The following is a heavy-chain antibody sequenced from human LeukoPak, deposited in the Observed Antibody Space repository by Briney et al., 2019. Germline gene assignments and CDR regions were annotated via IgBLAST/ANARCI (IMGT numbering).Heavy chain of an antibody. CDR3: ARGGLAARAFDY. V-gene: IGHV1-69*13. D-gene: IGHD6-6*01. J-gene: IGHJ4*02. Sequence: GASVKVSCKASGGTFSSYAISWVRQAPGQGLEWMGGIIPIFGTANYAQKFQGRVTITADESTSTAYMELSSLRSEDTAVYYCARGGLAARAFDYWGQGTLVTVSS. CDR2: IIPIFGTA. CDR1: GGTFSSYA.